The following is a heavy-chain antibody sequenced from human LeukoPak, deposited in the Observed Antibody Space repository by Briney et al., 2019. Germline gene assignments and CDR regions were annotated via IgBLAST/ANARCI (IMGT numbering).Heavy chain of an antibody. Sequence: ASVKVSCKASGYTFTSYYMHWVRQAPGQGLEWMGIINPSGGSTSYAQKFQGRVTMTRDTSTSTVYMELSSLRSEDTAVYYCAGAVVVPAASPPGYAFDIWGQGTMVTVSS. V-gene: IGHV1-46*01. CDR1: GYTFTSYY. CDR2: INPSGGST. J-gene: IGHJ3*02. D-gene: IGHD2-2*01. CDR3: AGAVVVPAASPPGYAFDI.